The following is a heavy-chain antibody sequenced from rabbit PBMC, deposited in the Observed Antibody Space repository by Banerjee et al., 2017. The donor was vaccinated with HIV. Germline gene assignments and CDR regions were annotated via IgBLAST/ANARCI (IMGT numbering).Heavy chain of an antibody. CDR3: ARDPLLVVAGVAAYYGMDL. CDR2: IYVGSSGST. CDR1: GFDFSSSYY. D-gene: IGHD4-1*01. J-gene: IGHJ6*01. V-gene: IGHV1S45*01. Sequence: QQQLEESGGGLVKPGGTLTLTCKATGFDFSSSYYMCWVRQAPGKGLEWIGCIYVGSSGSTYYASWAKGRFTISKTSSTTVTLQLTGLTAADTATYFCARDPLLVVAGVAAYYGMDLWGPGTLVTVS.